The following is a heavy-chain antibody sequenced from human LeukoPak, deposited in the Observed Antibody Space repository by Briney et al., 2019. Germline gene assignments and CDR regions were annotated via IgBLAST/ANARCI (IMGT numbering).Heavy chain of an antibody. D-gene: IGHD6-6*01. CDR2: ISGSGGST. Sequence: GGSLRLSCAASGFTFSSYAMSWVRQAPGKGLEWVSAISGSGGSTYYADSVKGRFTISRDNSKNTLYLQMNSLRAGDTAVYYCAKDGSSRYYYYYMDVWGKGTTVTVSS. J-gene: IGHJ6*03. V-gene: IGHV3-23*01. CDR1: GFTFSSYA. CDR3: AKDGSSRYYYYYMDV.